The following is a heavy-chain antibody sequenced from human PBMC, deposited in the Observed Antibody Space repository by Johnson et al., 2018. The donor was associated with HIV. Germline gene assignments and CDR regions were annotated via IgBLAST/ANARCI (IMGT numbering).Heavy chain of an antibody. CDR3: AKEYLRYSGTYAGAFDI. J-gene: IGHJ3*02. V-gene: IGHV3-33*06. CDR2: IYYDGSNK. CDR1: GFTFSSYG. D-gene: IGHD1-26*01. Sequence: QVQLVESGGGVVQPGRSLRLSCAASGFTFSSYGMHWVRQAPGKGLEWVAVIYYDGSNKYYADSMKGRFTISRDNYQNTLYRQMNSLRAEDTAVYYCAKEYLRYSGTYAGAFDIRGQGTMVTVSS.